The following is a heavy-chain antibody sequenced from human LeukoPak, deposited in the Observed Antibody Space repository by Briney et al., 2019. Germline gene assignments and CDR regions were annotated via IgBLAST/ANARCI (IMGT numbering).Heavy chain of an antibody. CDR2: IYHSGST. V-gene: IGHV4-30-2*01. J-gene: IGHJ4*02. CDR3: ASSPLWFGELLPTYFDY. D-gene: IGHD3-10*01. CDR1: GGSISSGGYS. Sequence: PSETLSLTCAVSGGSISSGGYSWSWIRQPPGKGLEWIGYIYHSGSTYYNPSLKSRVTISVDTSKSQFSLKLSSVTAADTAVYYCASSPLWFGELLPTYFDYWGQGILVTVSS.